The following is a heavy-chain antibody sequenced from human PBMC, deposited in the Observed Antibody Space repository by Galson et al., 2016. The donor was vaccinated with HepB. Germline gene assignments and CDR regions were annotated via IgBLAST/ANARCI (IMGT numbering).Heavy chain of an antibody. V-gene: IGHV3-33*01. D-gene: IGHD3-10*01. J-gene: IGHJ4*02. CDR2: TWFDGNYQ. Sequence: SLRLSCAASGFNFISYGMHWVRQAPGKGLEWVAVTWFDGNYQDYAESVKGRITVSRDNTKNTLSLQLDSLRADDTAVYHCARPREYFGSGSYLDYWGQGTLVIVSS. CDR1: GFNFISYG. CDR3: ARPREYFGSGSYLDY.